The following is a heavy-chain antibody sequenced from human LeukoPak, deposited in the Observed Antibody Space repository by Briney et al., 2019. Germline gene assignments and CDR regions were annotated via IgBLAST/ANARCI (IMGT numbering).Heavy chain of an antibody. V-gene: IGHV3-23*01. D-gene: IGHD3-9*01. CDR3: AKWGDYDILTGYYDSDY. J-gene: IGHJ4*02. CDR1: GFTFSNYA. Sequence: QPGASLRLSCAASGFTFSNYAMSWVRQAPGKGLDWASAIVGSGGSTYYADSVKGRSTISRDNPKNTLYLQMNSLRAEDTAVYYCAKWGDYDILTGYYDSDYWGQGTLVTVSS. CDR2: IVGSGGST.